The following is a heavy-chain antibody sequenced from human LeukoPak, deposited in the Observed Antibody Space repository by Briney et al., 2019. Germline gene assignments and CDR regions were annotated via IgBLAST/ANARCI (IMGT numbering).Heavy chain of an antibody. Sequence: SVKVSCKASGGTFSTYAISWVRQAPGQGLEWMGRIIPIFGTANYAQKFQGRVTITTDESTSTAYMELSSLGSEDTAVYYCARGAVVDYMDVWGKGTTVTVSS. J-gene: IGHJ6*03. D-gene: IGHD2-21*01. CDR3: ARGAVVDYMDV. V-gene: IGHV1-69*05. CDR1: GGTFSTYA. CDR2: IIPIFGTA.